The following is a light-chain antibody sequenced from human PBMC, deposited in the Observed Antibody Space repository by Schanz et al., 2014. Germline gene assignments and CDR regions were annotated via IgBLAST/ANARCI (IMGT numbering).Light chain of an antibody. V-gene: IGLV2-11*01. J-gene: IGLJ3*02. CDR2: DVS. CDR1: SSDVGGHNY. CDR3: CSYAGKYTWV. Sequence: QSALTQPPSASGSPGQSVTISCAGTSSDVGGHNYVSWYQQHPGKAPKLIIYDVSVRPSGVPDRFSGSKSVNTASLTISGLQAEDEADYYCCSYAGKYTWVFGGGTKLTVL.